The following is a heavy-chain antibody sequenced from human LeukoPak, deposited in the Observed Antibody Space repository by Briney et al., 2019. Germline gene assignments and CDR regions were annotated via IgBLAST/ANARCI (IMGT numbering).Heavy chain of an antibody. Sequence: ASVKVSCKXSGYTFTGHYMHWVRQAPGQGLEWMGWMNPNSGNTGYAQKFQGRVTITRNTSISTAYMELSSLRSEDTAVYYCARHRLGAFDIWGQGTMVTVSS. D-gene: IGHD3-16*01. CDR2: MNPNSGNT. V-gene: IGHV1-8*03. J-gene: IGHJ3*02. CDR1: GYTFTGHY. CDR3: ARHRLGAFDI.